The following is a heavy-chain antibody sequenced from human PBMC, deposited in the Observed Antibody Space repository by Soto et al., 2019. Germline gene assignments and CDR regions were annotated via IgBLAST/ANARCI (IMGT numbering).Heavy chain of an antibody. CDR2: ISVSGGST. V-gene: IGHV3-23*01. CDR1: GFTFSSYA. Sequence: QTGGSLRLSCAASGFTFSSYAMSWFRQAPGKGLEWVSSISVSGGSTYYADSVKGRFTISRDNSKRTLFLHMNSLRAEATAVYYGAKAAGIDYYPVDYWGQGTLVTVSS. J-gene: IGHJ4*02. D-gene: IGHD3-22*01. CDR3: AKAAGIDYYPVDY.